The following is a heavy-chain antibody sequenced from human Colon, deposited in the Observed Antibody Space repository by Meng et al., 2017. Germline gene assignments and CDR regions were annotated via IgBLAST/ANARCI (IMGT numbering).Heavy chain of an antibody. CDR3: ERRSEAGTEDYFDY. CDR2: MYYCDST. Sequence: VQWQEPGSGTGKVSPTLTLTCTGSGCSIASGGYNSYWIWIQPGQGKELVGYMYYCDSTNTNQYPKSKVRISIDVSTYQFPLSLRPVTAADAAVALYERRSEAGTEDYFDYWGQGTLVTVSS. J-gene: IGHJ4*02. D-gene: IGHD6-13*01. CDR1: GCSIASGGYN. V-gene: IGHV4-31*01.